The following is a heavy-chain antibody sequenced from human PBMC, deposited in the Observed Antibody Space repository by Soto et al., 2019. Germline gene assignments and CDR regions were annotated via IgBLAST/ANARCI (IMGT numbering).Heavy chain of an antibody. V-gene: IGHV3-30*18. CDR1: GFNFSSYG. D-gene: IGHD4-17*01. CDR2: ISYDGSHK. Sequence: HVQLVESGGGVVQPGRSLRLSCAVSGFNFSSYGMHWVRQAPGKGLEWVAVISYDGSHKASADSVKGRIAISRDNSKNTLFLQMNSLREEDTAVYYCANDLVKTRSWPAYWGQGTLVTVSS. CDR3: ANDLVKTRSWPAY. J-gene: IGHJ4*02.